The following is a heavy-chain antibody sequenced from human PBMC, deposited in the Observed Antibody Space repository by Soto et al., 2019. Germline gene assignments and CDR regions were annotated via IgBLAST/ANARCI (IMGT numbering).Heavy chain of an antibody. Sequence: QVQLVESGGGVVQPGRSLGLSCAASGFTFSSYGMHWVRQAPGKGLEWVAVIWYDGSNKYYADSVKGRFTISRDNSKNTLYLQMNSLRAEDTAVYYCAREGAMDHFDYWGQGTLVTVSS. CDR3: AREGAMDHFDY. CDR1: GFTFSSYG. J-gene: IGHJ4*02. CDR2: IWYDGSNK. D-gene: IGHD5-18*01. V-gene: IGHV3-33*01.